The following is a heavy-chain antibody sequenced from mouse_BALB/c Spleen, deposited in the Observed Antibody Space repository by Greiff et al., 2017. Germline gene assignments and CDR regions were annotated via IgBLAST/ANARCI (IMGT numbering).Heavy chain of an antibody. V-gene: IGHV1-80*01. CDR3: ARRGYDGFAY. Sequence: VKLLESGAELVRPGSSVKISCKASGYAFSSYWMNWVKQRPGQGLEWIGQIYPGDGDTNYNGKFKGKATLTADKSSSTAYMQLSSLTSEDSAVYFCARRGYDGFAYWGQGTLVTVSA. CDR2: IYPGDGDT. CDR1: GYAFSSYW. D-gene: IGHD2-2*01. J-gene: IGHJ3*01.